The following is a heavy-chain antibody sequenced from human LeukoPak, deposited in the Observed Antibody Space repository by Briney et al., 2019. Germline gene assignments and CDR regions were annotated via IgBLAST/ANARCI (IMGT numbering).Heavy chain of an antibody. CDR1: GGSISSYY. CDR2: IHGSGST. J-gene: IGHJ5*02. D-gene: IGHD1-26*01. CDR3: ALGGGGYPMFS. Sequence: SETLSLTCTVSGGSISSYYWSWLRQPPGKGLEWIGHIHGSGSTKYNPSLKSRVTMSVDTSKKQISLKLSSVTAADTAVYHCALGGGGYPMFSWGQGALVTVSS. V-gene: IGHV4-4*09.